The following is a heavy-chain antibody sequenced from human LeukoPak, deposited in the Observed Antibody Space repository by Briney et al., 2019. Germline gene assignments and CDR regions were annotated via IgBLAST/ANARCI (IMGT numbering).Heavy chain of an antibody. CDR3: ARIYRSTSGYCFDH. Sequence: QSGGSLRLSCAASGFIYSNYWMSWVRQAPGKGLEWVANIKQDGSEKYYVDSLKGRFTISRDNANNSLSLQMNGLRAEDTSVYYCARIYRSTSGYCFDHWGQGTLVTVSS. D-gene: IGHD6-6*01. J-gene: IGHJ4*02. V-gene: IGHV3-7*01. CDR1: GFIYSNYW. CDR2: IKQDGSEK.